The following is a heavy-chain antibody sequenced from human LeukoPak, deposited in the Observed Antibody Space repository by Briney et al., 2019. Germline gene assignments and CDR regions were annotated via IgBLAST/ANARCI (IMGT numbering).Heavy chain of an antibody. CDR3: AREVGGDWPDAFDI. CDR1: GYTFTSYG. Sequence: ASVKVSCKASGYTFTSYGISWVRQAPGQGLEWMGWISAYNGNTNYAQKLQGRVTMTTDTSTSTAYMELRSLRSDDTAVCYCAREVGGDWPDAFDIWGQGTMVTVSS. J-gene: IGHJ3*02. CDR2: ISAYNGNT. D-gene: IGHD2-21*02. V-gene: IGHV1-18*01.